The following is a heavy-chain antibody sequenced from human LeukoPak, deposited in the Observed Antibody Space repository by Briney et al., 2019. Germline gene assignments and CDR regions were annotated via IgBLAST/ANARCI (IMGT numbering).Heavy chain of an antibody. CDR2: IIPIFGTA. Sequence: ASVKVSCKASGGTFSSYAISWVRQAPGQGLEWMGGIIPIFGTANYAQKFQGRVTITADESTSTAYMELSSLRSEDTAVYYCARDLERVAGGAFDIWGQGTMVTVSS. CDR3: ARDLERVAGGAFDI. J-gene: IGHJ3*02. CDR1: GGTFSSYA. V-gene: IGHV1-69*13. D-gene: IGHD1-1*01.